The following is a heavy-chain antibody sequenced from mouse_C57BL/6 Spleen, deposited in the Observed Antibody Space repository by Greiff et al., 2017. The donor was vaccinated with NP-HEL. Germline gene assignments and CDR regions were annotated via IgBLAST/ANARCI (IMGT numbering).Heavy chain of an antibody. CDR2: ISDGGSYT. CDR1: GFTFSSYA. Sequence: EVNVVESGGGLVKPGGSLKLSCAASGFTFSSYAMSWVRQTPEKRLEWVATISDGGSYTYYPDNVKGRFTISRDNAKNNLYLQMSHLKSEDTAMYYCARDGGLRGNYFDYWGQGTTLTVSS. J-gene: IGHJ2*01. CDR3: ARDGGLRGNYFDY. D-gene: IGHD2-4*01. V-gene: IGHV5-4*01.